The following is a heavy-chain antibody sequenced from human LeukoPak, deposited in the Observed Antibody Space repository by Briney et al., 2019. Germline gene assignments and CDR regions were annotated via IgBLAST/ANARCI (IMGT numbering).Heavy chain of an antibody. CDR2: ISGSGGST. D-gene: IGHD2-8*01. Sequence: QTGGSLRLSCAASGFTFSSYAMSWVRQAPGKGLEWVSAISGSGGSTYYADSVKGRFTISRDNSKNTLYLQMNSLRAEDTAVYYWAKVILLMVYAKKGELVFDYGGQEPLATVSS. CDR1: GFTFSSYA. CDR3: AKVILLMVYAKKGELVFDY. V-gene: IGHV3-23*01. J-gene: IGHJ4*02.